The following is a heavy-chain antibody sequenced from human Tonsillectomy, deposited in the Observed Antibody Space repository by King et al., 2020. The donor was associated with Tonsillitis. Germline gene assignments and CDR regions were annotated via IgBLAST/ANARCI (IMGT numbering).Heavy chain of an antibody. Sequence: QLQESGPGLVKPSQTLSLICTVSSGSINSGDYYWSWIRHPPGKGLEWTGYIHYSGSIYYKSSLKSRVTISIDTSKNQFSLKLSSVTAADTAVYYCASEHSVLSIFDCCVQGILVTVSS. V-gene: IGHV4-30-4*01. D-gene: IGHD3-16*01. J-gene: IGHJ4*02. CDR3: ASEHSVLSIFDC. CDR2: IHYSGSI. CDR1: SGSINSGDYY.